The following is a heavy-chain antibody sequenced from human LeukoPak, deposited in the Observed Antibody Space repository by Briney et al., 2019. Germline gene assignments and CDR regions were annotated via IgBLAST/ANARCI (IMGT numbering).Heavy chain of an antibody. J-gene: IGHJ4*02. V-gene: IGHV3-53*01. CDR2: IYTGGST. Sequence: GGSLRLSCAASGFTVRTNYMSWVRQAPGKGLEWVSVIYTGGSTDYADSVKGRFTISRDTSKKTLYLQMNNLRAEDTAVYYCATTNYGDYPFDYWGPGTLVTVSS. CDR1: GFTVRTNY. CDR3: ATTNYGDYPFDY. D-gene: IGHD4-17*01.